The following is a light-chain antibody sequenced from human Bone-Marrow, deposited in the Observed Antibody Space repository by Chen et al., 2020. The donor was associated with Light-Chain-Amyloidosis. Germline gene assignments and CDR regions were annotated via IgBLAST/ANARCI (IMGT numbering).Light chain of an antibody. CDR1: SSDVGNYNL. CDR2: EVN. Sequence: QSALTQPASVSGSPGQSITIPCTGSSSDVGNYNLVSWYQQHPGNAPKLMIFEVNKRPSGVSNRFSGSKSGNTASLTISGLLAEDEADYHCGSYAGSNTVVFGGGTKLTVL. V-gene: IGLV2-23*02. J-gene: IGLJ2*01. CDR3: GSYAGSNTVV.